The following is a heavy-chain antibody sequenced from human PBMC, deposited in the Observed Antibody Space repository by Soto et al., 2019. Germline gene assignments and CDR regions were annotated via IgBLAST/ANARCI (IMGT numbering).Heavy chain of an antibody. CDR1: GYTFTSYD. D-gene: IGHD2-15*01. CDR3: AIVSFRKKGYCSGGRCRTPADY. Sequence: ASVKVSCKASGYTFTSYDINGVRQATGQGLEWMGWMNPNSGNTGYAQKLQGRVTMTGKNSISTAYMELSSLRSEDTAVYYCAIVSFRKKGYCSGGRCRTPADYWGQRTLVAVSP. J-gene: IGHJ4*02. V-gene: IGHV1-8*01. CDR2: MNPNSGNT.